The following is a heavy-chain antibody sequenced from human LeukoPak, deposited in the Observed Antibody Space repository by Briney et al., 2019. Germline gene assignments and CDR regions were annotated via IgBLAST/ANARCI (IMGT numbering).Heavy chain of an antibody. Sequence: GGSLRLSCAASGFTFSSYSMNWVRQAPGKGLEWVSYISSSSSTIYYADSVKGRFTISRDNAKNSLYLQMNSLRAEDTAVYYCARERGGRVIAGGPRPHDYWGQGTLVTVSS. J-gene: IGHJ4*02. CDR2: ISSSSSTI. V-gene: IGHV3-48*01. D-gene: IGHD2-21*01. CDR1: GFTFSSYS. CDR3: ARERGGRVIAGGPRPHDY.